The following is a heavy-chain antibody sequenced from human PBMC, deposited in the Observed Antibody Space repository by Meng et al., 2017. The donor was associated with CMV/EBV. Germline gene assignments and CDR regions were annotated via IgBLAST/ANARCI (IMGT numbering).Heavy chain of an antibody. CDR1: FTFSRYA. Sequence: FTFSRYAMHWVRQAPGKGLEWVAVISYDGSNKYYADSVKGRFTISRDNSKNTLYLQMNSLRAEDTAVYYCAREYYDFWSGYHNWFDPWGQGTLVTVSS. CDR3: AREYYDFWSGYHNWFDP. J-gene: IGHJ5*02. CDR2: ISYDGSNK. V-gene: IGHV3-30-3*01. D-gene: IGHD3-3*01.